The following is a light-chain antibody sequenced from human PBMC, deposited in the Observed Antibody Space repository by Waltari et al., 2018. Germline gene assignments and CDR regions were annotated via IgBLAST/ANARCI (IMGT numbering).Light chain of an antibody. CDR2: DTV. CDR3: SLSYSGVRV. CDR1: TGPVTLGPY. V-gene: IGLV7-46*01. Sequence: QAVVTQEPSLTLSPGGTVSLTCYSNTGPVTLGPYSYWVQQRPGQPPRTLIYDTVNKHPWTPARFSGSLLGGKAALTLSGAQPEDEADYYCSLSYSGVRVFGGGTKLTVL. J-gene: IGLJ2*01.